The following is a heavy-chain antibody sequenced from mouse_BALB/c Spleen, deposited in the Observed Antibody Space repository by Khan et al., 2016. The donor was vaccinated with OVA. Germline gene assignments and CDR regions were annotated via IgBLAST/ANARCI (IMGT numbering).Heavy chain of an antibody. CDR2: INPSNDYT. D-gene: IGHD2-14*01. CDR3: VRDGAYHRNDGWFAY. Sequence: QVQLKESGAELARPGASVKMSCKASGYTFTSYTIHWIKKRPGQGLEWIGYINPSNDYTNYNQKFKDKATLTTDKSSTTAYLRLSSLTSDDSAVYNCVRDGAYHRNDGWFAYWGQGTLVTVSA. CDR1: GYTFTSYT. V-gene: IGHV1-4*01. J-gene: IGHJ3*01.